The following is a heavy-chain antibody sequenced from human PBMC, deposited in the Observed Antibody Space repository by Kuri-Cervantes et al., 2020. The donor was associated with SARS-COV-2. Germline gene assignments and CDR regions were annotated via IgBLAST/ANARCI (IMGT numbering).Heavy chain of an antibody. CDR2: ISGNGGIR. CDR3: ARRITMVRVAWVYFDY. CDR1: GFKFDDYG. D-gene: IGHD3-10*01. J-gene: IGHJ4*02. Sequence: GESLKISCAASGFKFDDYGMSWVRQAPGKGLEWVSGISGNGGIRVHADSVMGRFTISRDNSKNTLYLQMNSLRAEDTAVYYCARRITMVRVAWVYFDYWGQGTLVTVSS. V-gene: IGHV3-20*04.